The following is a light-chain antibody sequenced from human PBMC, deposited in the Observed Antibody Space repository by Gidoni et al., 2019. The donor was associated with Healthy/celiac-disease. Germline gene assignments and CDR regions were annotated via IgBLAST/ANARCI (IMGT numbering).Light chain of an antibody. V-gene: IGKV3-15*01. Sequence: EIVITPSPATLSVSPGERATLSCRASQSVRSNLAWYQQKPGQAPRLRIYGASTRATGIPARCSGSGSGTEFTLTISSLQSEDVAVYYCQQYNNWPPLTFGGGTKVEIK. J-gene: IGKJ4*01. CDR1: QSVRSN. CDR2: GAS. CDR3: QQYNNWPPLT.